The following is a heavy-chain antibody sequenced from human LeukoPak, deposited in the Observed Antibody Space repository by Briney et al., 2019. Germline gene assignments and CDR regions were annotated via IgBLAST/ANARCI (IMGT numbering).Heavy chain of an antibody. CDR2: ISWDGGST. Sequence: GGSLRLSCAASGFTFDDYTMHWVRQAPGKGLEWVSLISWDGGSTYYADSVKGRFTISRDNSKNSLYLQMNSLRTEDIALYYCAKGTAAIYYYYYYMDVWGKGTTVTVSS. CDR3: AKGTAAIYYYYYYMDV. J-gene: IGHJ6*03. D-gene: IGHD2-2*02. V-gene: IGHV3-43*01. CDR1: GFTFDDYT.